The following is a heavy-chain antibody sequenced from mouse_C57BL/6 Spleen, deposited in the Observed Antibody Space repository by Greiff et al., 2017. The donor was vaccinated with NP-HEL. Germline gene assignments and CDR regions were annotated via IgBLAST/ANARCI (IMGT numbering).Heavy chain of an antibody. J-gene: IGHJ4*01. D-gene: IGHD1-1*01. V-gene: IGHV1-15*01. CDR3: SITTVVSTGMDY. Sequence: QVQLQQSGAELVRPGASVTLSCKASGYTFTDYEMHWVKQTPVHGLEWIGAIDPETGGTAYNQKFKGKAILTVDKSSSTAYMQLRSVTSEDSAFSYCSITTVVSTGMDYWGQGTSVTVSS. CDR1: GYTFTDYE. CDR2: IDPETGGT.